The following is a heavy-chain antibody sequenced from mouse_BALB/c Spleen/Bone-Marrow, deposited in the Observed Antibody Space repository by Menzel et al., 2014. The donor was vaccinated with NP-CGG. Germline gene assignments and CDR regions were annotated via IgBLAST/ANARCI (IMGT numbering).Heavy chain of an antibody. CDR1: GYTFTSYW. CDR2: IDPYDSET. CDR3: ARRSLDAMDY. V-gene: IGHV1-52*01. J-gene: IGHJ4*01. Sequence: QVQLKESGAELVRPGTSVKLSCKASGYTFTSYWVNWVKQRPEQGLEWIGRIDPYDSETHYNQKFKDKAILTVDKSSSTAYMQLSSLTSEDSAVYYSARRSLDAMDYWGRGTSVTVSS. D-gene: IGHD2-10*02.